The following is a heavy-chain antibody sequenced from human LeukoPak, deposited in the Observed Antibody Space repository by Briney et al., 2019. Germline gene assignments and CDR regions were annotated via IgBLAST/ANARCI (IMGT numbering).Heavy chain of an antibody. V-gene: IGHV4-59*01. CDR1: GGSISSYY. CDR3: TTQFGEKFDC. CDR2: IYYSGST. Sequence: ASETLSLTCTFPGGSISSYYWSWIRQPPGKGLEWIGYIYYSGSTNYNPSLKSRVTISVDTSKNQFPLKLRSVTAADTAVYYCTTQFGEKFDCWGQGVLVSVSS. D-gene: IGHD3-10*01. J-gene: IGHJ4*02.